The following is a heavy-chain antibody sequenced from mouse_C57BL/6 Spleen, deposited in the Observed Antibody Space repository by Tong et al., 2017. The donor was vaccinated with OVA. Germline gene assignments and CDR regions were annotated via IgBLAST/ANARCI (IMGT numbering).Heavy chain of an antibody. CDR1: GYSFTGYY. V-gene: IGHV1-31*01. CDR2: INPYNGAT. D-gene: IGHD2-1*01. Sequence: EVQLQQSGPELVKTGASVKISCKASGYSFTGYYMHWVKQSHVKSLEWIGRINPYNGATSYNQNFKDKASLTVDKSSSSAYMGLHSLTSEDSAVYYCARFGNPFYAMDYWGQGTSVTVSS. CDR3: ARFGNPFYAMDY. J-gene: IGHJ4*01.